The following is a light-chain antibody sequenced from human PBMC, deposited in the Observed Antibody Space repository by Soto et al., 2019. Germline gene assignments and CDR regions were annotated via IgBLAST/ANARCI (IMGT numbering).Light chain of an antibody. CDR3: QQSGSSPGT. V-gene: IGKV3-20*01. CDR1: QSVSSNY. J-gene: IGKJ1*01. CDR2: GAS. Sequence: EIVLTQSPGTLSLSPGERATLFCRASQSVSSNYLAWYQQKPGQAPRLLIYGASSRATGIPDRFSGSGSGTDFTLTISRLEPEDFAVYYCQQSGSSPGTFGQGTKVEIK.